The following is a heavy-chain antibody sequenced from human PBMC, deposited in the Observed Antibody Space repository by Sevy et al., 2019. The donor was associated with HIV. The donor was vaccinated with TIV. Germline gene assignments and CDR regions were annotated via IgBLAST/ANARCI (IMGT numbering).Heavy chain of an antibody. Sequence: GESLKISCAASGFTFSSYAMHWVRQAPGKGLEWVAVISYDGSNKYYADSVKGRFTISRDNSKNTLYLQMNSLRAEDTAVYYCARDQGVVADSSAFDIWGQGTMVTVSS. D-gene: IGHD2-2*01. CDR3: ARDQGVVADSSAFDI. CDR2: ISYDGSNK. V-gene: IGHV3-30-3*01. CDR1: GFTFSSYA. J-gene: IGHJ3*02.